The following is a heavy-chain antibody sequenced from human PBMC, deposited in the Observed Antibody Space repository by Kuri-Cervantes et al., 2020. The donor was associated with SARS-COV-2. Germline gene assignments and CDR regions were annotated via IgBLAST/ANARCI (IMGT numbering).Heavy chain of an antibody. Sequence: ESLKISCAVYGGSFSGYYWNWIRQPPGKGLEWIGEINHSGSTNYNPSLKSRVTISVGTSKNQFSLKLSSMTAAGTAVYYCARGSPRGYSSSSTRRNWFDPWGQGTLVTVSS. CDR1: GGSFSGYY. D-gene: IGHD6-13*01. CDR2: INHSGST. J-gene: IGHJ5*02. V-gene: IGHV4-34*01. CDR3: ARGSPRGYSSSSTRRNWFDP.